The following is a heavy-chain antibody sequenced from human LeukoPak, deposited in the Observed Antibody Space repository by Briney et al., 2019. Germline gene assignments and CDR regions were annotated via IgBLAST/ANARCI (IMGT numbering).Heavy chain of an antibody. Sequence: GGSLRLSCAASGFTFSSYEMNWVRQAPGKGLEWVSYISSSSNTMYYADSVKGRFTISRDDAKNSLYLQMNSLRAEDTAVYYCVRFPSSSFDYWGQGTLVTVSS. CDR2: ISSSSNTM. D-gene: IGHD6-13*01. CDR3: VRFPSSSFDY. CDR1: GFTFSSYE. V-gene: IGHV3-48*03. J-gene: IGHJ4*02.